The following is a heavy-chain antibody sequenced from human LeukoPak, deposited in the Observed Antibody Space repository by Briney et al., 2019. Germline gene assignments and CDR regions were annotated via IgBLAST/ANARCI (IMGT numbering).Heavy chain of an antibody. CDR1: GFTFSSYG. J-gene: IGHJ4*02. CDR3: ARDSGWSPSYFDY. Sequence: GGSLRLSCAASGFTFSSYGMHWVRQAPGKGLEWVAVIWYDGSNKYYADSVKGRFTISRDNSKNTLYLQMNSLRAEDTAVYYCARDSGWSPSYFDYWGQGTLVTVSS. D-gene: IGHD6-19*01. V-gene: IGHV3-33*08. CDR2: IWYDGSNK.